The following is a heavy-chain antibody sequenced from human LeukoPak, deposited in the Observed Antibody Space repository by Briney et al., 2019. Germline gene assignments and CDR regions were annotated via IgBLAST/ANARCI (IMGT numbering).Heavy chain of an antibody. V-gene: IGHV3-30*18. J-gene: IGHJ3*02. CDR1: GFTFSSHG. CDR2: ISYDGSNK. D-gene: IGHD6-19*01. Sequence: PGRSLRLSCAASGFTFSSHGIHWVRQAPGKGLEWVAVISYDGSNKYYVDSVKGRFTISRDNSKNTLYMQMNSLRAEDTALYYCAKGPRQWLVLDGFDIWGQGTMVTVSS. CDR3: AKGPRQWLVLDGFDI.